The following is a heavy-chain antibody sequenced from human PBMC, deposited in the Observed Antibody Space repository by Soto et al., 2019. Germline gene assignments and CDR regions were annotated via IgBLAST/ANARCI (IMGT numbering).Heavy chain of an antibody. D-gene: IGHD3-10*01. Sequence: QVQLVESGGGVVQPGRSLRLSCAASESTFSSYGMHWVRQAPGKGLEWVAVIWYDGSNKYYADSVKGRFTISRDNSKNTLYLQMNSLRAEDTAVYYCAREDYGSGSFDYWGQGTLVTVSS. CDR1: ESTFSSYG. CDR3: AREDYGSGSFDY. V-gene: IGHV3-33*01. J-gene: IGHJ4*02. CDR2: IWYDGSNK.